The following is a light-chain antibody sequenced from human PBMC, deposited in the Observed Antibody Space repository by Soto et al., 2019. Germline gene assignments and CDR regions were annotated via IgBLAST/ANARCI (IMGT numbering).Light chain of an antibody. CDR3: CSYAGSARYV. Sequence: QSALTRPRPVSGSPGQSVTISCTGTSSDVGGYNYVSWYQQHPGKAPKVMIYDVSERPSGVPDRFSGSKSGNTASLTISGLQAEDEADYYCCSYAGSARYVFGTGTKLTVL. J-gene: IGLJ1*01. CDR1: SSDVGGYNY. V-gene: IGLV2-11*01. CDR2: DVS.